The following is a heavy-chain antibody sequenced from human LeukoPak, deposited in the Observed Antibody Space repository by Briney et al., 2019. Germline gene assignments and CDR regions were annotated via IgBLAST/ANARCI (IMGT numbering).Heavy chain of an antibody. CDR1: GFTFSNYW. J-gene: IGHJ4*02. Sequence: GGSLRLSCAASGFTFSNYWMSWVRQAPGKGLEWVANTKRDESEKFYVDSVKGRFTISRDNAKNSLFLQMNSLRTEDTAVYYCARLNTDSVYRPFDYWGQRTLVTVSS. CDR2: TKRDESEK. CDR3: ARLNTDSVYRPFDY. D-gene: IGHD4-17*01. V-gene: IGHV3-7*01.